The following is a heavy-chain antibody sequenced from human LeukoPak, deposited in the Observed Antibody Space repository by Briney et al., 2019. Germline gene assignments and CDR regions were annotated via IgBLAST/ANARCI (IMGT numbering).Heavy chain of an antibody. CDR1: GFTFNSYW. CDR3: VRDGSSEEGRAFDI. J-gene: IGHJ3*02. V-gene: IGHV3-7*01. CDR2: IKEDGSEK. Sequence: GGSLRLSCAASGFTFNSYWMSWVRQAPGKGLVCVAQIKEDGSEKYYVDSERGRFSISRDNAKNSQYLEMNSLRAEDSAVYYCVRDGSSEEGRAFDIWGQGTMVAVSS. D-gene: IGHD1-26*01.